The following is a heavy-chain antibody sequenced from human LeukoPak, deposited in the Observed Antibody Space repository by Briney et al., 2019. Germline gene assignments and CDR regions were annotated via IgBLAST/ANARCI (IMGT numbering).Heavy chain of an antibody. CDR1: GFTFDDYA. J-gene: IGHJ6*02. V-gene: IGHV3-9*01. CDR2: ISWNSGSI. Sequence: GRSLRLSCAASGFTFDDYAMHWVRQAPGKGLEWVSGISWNSGSIGYADSVKGRFTISRDNAKNSLYLQMNSLRAEDTALYYCAKDRSYGSGSQYGMDVWGQGTTVTVSS. CDR3: AKDRSYGSGSQYGMDV. D-gene: IGHD3-10*01.